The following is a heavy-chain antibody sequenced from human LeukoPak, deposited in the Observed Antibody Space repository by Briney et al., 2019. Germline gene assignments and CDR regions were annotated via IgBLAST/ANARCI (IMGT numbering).Heavy chain of an antibody. Sequence: ASVKVSCKASGYTFTSYGISWVRQAPGQGLEWMGWISAYNGNTNYAQKLQGRVTMTTDTPTSTAYMELRSLRSDDTAVYYCARETMVRGVIITYFDYWGQGTLVTVSS. CDR3: ARETMVRGVIITYFDY. J-gene: IGHJ4*02. D-gene: IGHD3-10*01. CDR2: ISAYNGNT. V-gene: IGHV1-18*04. CDR1: GYTFTSYG.